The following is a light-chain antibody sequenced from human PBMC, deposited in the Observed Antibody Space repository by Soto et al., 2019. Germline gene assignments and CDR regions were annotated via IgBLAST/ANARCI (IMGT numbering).Light chain of an antibody. V-gene: IGKV3-15*01. Sequence: EIVMTQSPATLSVSPGERATLSCRASQSVNSNLSWYQQKPGQAPRLLIHGASTRATGITARFSGSGSGTEFTLTISSLQSEDFAVYYCQQDSNWPPAFGQGTKVEFK. CDR1: QSVNSN. CDR3: QQDSNWPPA. J-gene: IGKJ1*01. CDR2: GAS.